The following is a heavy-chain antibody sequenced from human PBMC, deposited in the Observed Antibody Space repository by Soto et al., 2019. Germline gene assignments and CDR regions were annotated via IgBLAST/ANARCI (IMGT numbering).Heavy chain of an antibody. CDR1: GYTFSNFA. V-gene: IGHV1-3*01. CDR3: AKVNQWELRYLDY. Sequence: ASVKVSCKASGYTFSNFAMHWVRQAPGQRLEWMGWINAGNWNTKFSQKFQGRVTMTRDTSTSTVYMELSSLRSEDTAVYYCAKVNQWELRYLDYWGQGTLVTVSS. CDR2: INAGNWNT. J-gene: IGHJ4*02. D-gene: IGHD1-26*01.